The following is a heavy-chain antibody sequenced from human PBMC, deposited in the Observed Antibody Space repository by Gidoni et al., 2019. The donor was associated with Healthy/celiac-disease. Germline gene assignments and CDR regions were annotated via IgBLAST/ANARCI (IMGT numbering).Heavy chain of an antibody. CDR2: ISSSSSYI. Sequence: EVQLVESGGGLVKPGGSLRLSCAASGFTFSSYSMNWVRQAPGKGLEWVSSISSSSSYIYYADSVKGRFTISRDNAKNSLYLQMNSLRAEDTAVYYCARFIVGATTPDYWGQGTLVTVSS. J-gene: IGHJ4*02. V-gene: IGHV3-21*01. CDR3: ARFIVGATTPDY. CDR1: GFTFSSYS. D-gene: IGHD1-26*01.